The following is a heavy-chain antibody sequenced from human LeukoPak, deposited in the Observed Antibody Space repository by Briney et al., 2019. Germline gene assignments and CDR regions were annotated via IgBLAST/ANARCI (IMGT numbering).Heavy chain of an antibody. V-gene: IGHV1-69*04. CDR2: IITVFNRT. D-gene: IGHD5-18*01. CDR1: GGTFSSSA. Sequence: SVKVSCKTSGGTFSSSAITWVRQAPGQGLEWMGRIITVFNRTSYEQKFQGRVTIPADTSTSTVYMERSSLRSEETAVYYCARDQGLTAPPPYGLDVWGQGTTVIVS. CDR3: ARDQGLTAPPPYGLDV. J-gene: IGHJ6*02.